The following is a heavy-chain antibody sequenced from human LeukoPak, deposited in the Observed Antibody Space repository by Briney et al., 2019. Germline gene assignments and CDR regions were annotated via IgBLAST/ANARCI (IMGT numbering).Heavy chain of an antibody. CDR3: ASWNGYSYGYSGY. Sequence: ASVKVSCKASRGTFSSYAISWVRQAPGQGLEWMGGIIPIFGTANYAQKFQGRVTITADESTSTAYMELSSLRSEDTAVYYCASWNGYSYGYSGYWGQGTLVTVSS. J-gene: IGHJ4*02. CDR1: RGTFSSYA. V-gene: IGHV1-69*01. D-gene: IGHD5-18*01. CDR2: IIPIFGTA.